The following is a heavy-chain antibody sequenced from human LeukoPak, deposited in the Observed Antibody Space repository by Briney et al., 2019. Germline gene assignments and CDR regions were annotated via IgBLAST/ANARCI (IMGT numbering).Heavy chain of an antibody. CDR2: MNEYGSEI. Sequence: GGSLRLSCSVSGFIFRDFSMSWVRQAPGKGLEWVAKMNEYGSEIFYVDSVKGRFTISRDNGKNSLYLQMNSLRAEDTAVYYCARDSRLVGTNFDYWGQGTLVTVSS. V-gene: IGHV3-7*01. CDR1: GFIFRDFS. CDR3: ARDSRLVGTNFDY. J-gene: IGHJ4*02. D-gene: IGHD1-26*01.